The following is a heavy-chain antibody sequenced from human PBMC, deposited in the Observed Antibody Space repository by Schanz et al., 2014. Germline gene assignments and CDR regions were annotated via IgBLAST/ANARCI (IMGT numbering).Heavy chain of an antibody. CDR1: GFTFSSYG. D-gene: IGHD2-15*01. Sequence: QVQLVESGGGVVQPGRSLRLSCAASGFTFSSYGMPWVRQAPGKGLEWVAAMSCDGSIKYYGDSVKGRFTITRDNSKSTLYLHMNTLRSEDTTVYYCARDRGYCSGGSCLTFAYWGQGTLXTVSS. CDR2: MSCDGSIK. V-gene: IGHV3-30*03. J-gene: IGHJ4*02. CDR3: ARDRGYCSGGSCLTFAY.